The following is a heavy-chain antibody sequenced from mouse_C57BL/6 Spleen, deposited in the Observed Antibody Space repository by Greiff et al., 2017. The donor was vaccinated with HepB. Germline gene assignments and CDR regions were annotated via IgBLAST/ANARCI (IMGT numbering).Heavy chain of an antibody. V-gene: IGHV5-15*04. J-gene: IGHJ1*03. D-gene: IGHD2-4*01. CDR2: ISNLAYSI. CDR1: GFTFSDYG. CDR3: ARHGGRDDYDKGWYFDV. Sequence: EVKLVESGGGLVQPGGSLKLSCAASGFTFSDYGMAWVRQAPRKGPEWVAFISNLAYSIYYADTVTGRFTISRENAKNTLYLEMSSLRSEDTAMYYCARHGGRDDYDKGWYFDVWGTGTTVTVSS.